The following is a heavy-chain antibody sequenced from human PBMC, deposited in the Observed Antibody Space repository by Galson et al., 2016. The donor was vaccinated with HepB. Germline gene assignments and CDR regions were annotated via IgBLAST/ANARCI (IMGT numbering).Heavy chain of an antibody. D-gene: IGHD6-19*01. Sequence: SLRLSCAASGFTFTIYAMTWVRQAPGKGLELVSAISGSGANTYYADSVKGRFTISRDNSKNTLYLQMNSLRAEDTAIYYCAKDQRQWLDSDIDYWGQGTQVTVSS. V-gene: IGHV3-23*01. J-gene: IGHJ4*02. CDR1: GFTFTIYA. CDR3: AKDQRQWLDSDIDY. CDR2: ISGSGANT.